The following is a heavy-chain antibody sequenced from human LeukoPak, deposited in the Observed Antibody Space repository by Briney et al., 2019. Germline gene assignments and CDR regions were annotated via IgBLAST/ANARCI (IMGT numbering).Heavy chain of an antibody. CDR2: IHPNNGGT. Sequence: ASVEVSCKTSGYTFTDYYMHWVRQAPGQGLVWMGWIHPNNGGTIYARSFQGRVTMTSDTSISTAYLELNSLISDDTAMYFCARGAQTIFGVIDYWGQGTLVTVSS. J-gene: IGHJ4*02. CDR3: ARGAQTIFGVIDY. V-gene: IGHV1-2*02. CDR1: GYTFTDYY. D-gene: IGHD3-3*01.